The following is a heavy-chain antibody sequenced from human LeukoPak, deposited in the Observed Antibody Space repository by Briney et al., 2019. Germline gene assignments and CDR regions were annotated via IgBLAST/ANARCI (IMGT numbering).Heavy chain of an antibody. V-gene: IGHV3-73*01. CDR3: TKIRSSNMDV. CDR1: GFTFSGSA. Sequence: PGGSLRLSCAASGFTFSGSAMHWVRQASGKGLEWVGRIRSKANSYATAYAASVKGRFTISRDDSKNTAYLQMNSLKTEDTAVYYCTKIRSSNMDVWGKGTTVTVSS. J-gene: IGHJ6*03. CDR2: IRSKANSYAT. D-gene: IGHD3-3*01.